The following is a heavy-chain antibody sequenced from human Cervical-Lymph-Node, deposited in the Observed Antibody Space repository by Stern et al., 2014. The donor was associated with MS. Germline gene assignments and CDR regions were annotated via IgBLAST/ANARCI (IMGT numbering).Heavy chain of an antibody. V-gene: IGHV3-48*01. CDR2: ISTISTI. J-gene: IGHJ5*01. CDR1: GFPLSIYS. D-gene: IGHD1-1*01. CDR3: ARDDWVERLDS. Sequence: EVQLVESGGGLVQPGGSLRLSCAASGFPLSIYSMNWVRQAPVKGLEWVSYISTISTIYYADSVKGRFTISRDNAKNSLYLQMNSLRAEDTAVYFCARDDWVERLDSWGQGTLVTVSS.